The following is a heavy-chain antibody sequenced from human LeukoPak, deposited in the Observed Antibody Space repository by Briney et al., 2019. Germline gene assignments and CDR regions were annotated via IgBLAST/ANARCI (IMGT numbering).Heavy chain of an antibody. CDR3: ARLPRDDIGGYYPDY. D-gene: IGHD3-22*01. CDR2: IYYSGST. Sequence: SETLSPTCTVSGGSISSYYWSWIRQPPGKGLEWIGYIYYSGSTNYNPSLKSRVTISVDTSKNQFSLKLSSVTAADTAVYYCARLPRDDIGGYYPDYWGQGTLVTVSS. V-gene: IGHV4-59*01. J-gene: IGHJ4*02. CDR1: GGSISSYY.